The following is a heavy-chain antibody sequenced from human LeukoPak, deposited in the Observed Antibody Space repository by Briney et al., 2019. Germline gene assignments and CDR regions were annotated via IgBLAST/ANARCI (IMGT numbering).Heavy chain of an antibody. CDR2: TSSDLNVK. Sequence: GGSLGLSCAASGFTFRNYVIHWVRQAPGKGLEWVAVTSSDLNVKLYADSVKGRFTISRDNSKNTLYLQMNSLRDEDTAVYYCAVLSGVIIKWGQGTLVTVSS. V-gene: IGHV3-30-3*01. D-gene: IGHD3-3*01. CDR3: AVLSGVIIK. J-gene: IGHJ4*02. CDR1: GFTFRNYV.